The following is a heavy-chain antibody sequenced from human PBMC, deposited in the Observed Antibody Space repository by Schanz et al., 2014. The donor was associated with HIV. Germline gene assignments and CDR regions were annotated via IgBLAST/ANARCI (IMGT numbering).Heavy chain of an antibody. V-gene: IGHV3-30*18. CDR2: VSFDGANK. J-gene: IGHJ4*02. CDR3: AKGQRGMVRGDNDY. CDR1: GFTFSKYG. D-gene: IGHD3-10*01. Sequence: QVQLVESGGGVVQPGRSLRLSCEASGFTFSKYGMHWVRQAPGKGLEWVAVVSFDGANKYYADSVKGRFTISRDNSKNTLYLQVNSLRAEDTAVYYCAKGQRGMVRGDNDYWGQGTLVSVSS.